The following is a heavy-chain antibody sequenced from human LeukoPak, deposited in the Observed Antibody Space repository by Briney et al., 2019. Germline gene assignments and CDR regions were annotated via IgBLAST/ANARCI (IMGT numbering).Heavy chain of an antibody. Sequence: GGSLRLSCAASGFTFSNYAMSWVRQAPGKGLEWVSAISGSGGNTYYADSVKGRFTISRDNSKNTLYLQMDSLRAEDTAVYYRVKEAIGYSFSDYWGQGTLVTVSS. J-gene: IGHJ4*02. CDR3: VKEAIGYSFSDY. CDR2: ISGSGGNT. V-gene: IGHV3-23*01. CDR1: GFTFSNYA. D-gene: IGHD1-26*01.